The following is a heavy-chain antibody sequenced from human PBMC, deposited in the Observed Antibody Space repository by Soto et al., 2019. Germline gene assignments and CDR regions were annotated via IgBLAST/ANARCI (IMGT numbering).Heavy chain of an antibody. CDR2: ISGSGGST. Sequence: GGSLRLSCAASGFTFSSYAMSWVRQAPGKGLEWVSAISGSGGSTYYADSVKGRFTISRDNSKNTLYLQMNSLRAEDTAVYYCAKSREWGYDFWSGYFLDITFDYWGQGTLVTVSS. V-gene: IGHV3-23*01. CDR1: GFTFSSYA. J-gene: IGHJ4*02. D-gene: IGHD3-3*01. CDR3: AKSREWGYDFWSGYFLDITFDY.